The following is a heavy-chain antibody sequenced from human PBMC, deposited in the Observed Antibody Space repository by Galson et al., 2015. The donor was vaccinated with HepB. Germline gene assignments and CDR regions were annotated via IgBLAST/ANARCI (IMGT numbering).Heavy chain of an antibody. CDR2: IIPIFGTA. CDR3: ARDRGRLILGRYYYMDV. V-gene: IGHV1-69*13. CDR1: GGTFSSYA. J-gene: IGHJ6*03. D-gene: IGHD2-8*01. Sequence: SVKVSCKASGGTFSSYAISWVRQAPGQGLEWMGGIIPIFGTANYAQKFQGRVTITADESTSTAYMELSSLRSEDTAVYYCARDRGRLILGRYYYMDVWGKGTTVTVSS.